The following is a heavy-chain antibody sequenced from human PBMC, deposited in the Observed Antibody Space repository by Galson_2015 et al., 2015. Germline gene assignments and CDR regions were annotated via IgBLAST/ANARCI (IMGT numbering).Heavy chain of an antibody. Sequence: SLRLSCAASGFTFGDNAMSWVRQAPGKGLEWVGFIRRKAYGGTTEYAASVKGRFTISIDGSKNIAYLQMNSLKTEDTAVYYCTSQSERVFPAGYYMDVWGKGTTVTVSS. V-gene: IGHV3-49*04. D-gene: IGHD1-26*01. CDR1: GFTFGDNA. CDR2: IRRKAYGGTT. J-gene: IGHJ6*03. CDR3: TSQSERVFPAGYYMDV.